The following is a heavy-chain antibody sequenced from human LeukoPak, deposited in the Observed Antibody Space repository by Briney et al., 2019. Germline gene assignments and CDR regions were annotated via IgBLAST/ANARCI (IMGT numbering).Heavy chain of an antibody. Sequence: SVKVSCKASGGTFSSYAISWVRQAPGQGLEWMGGIIPIFGTANYAQKFQGRVTITSDKSTSTAYMELSSLRSEDTAVYYCAREGIAATGSNDYWGQGTLVTVSS. D-gene: IGHD2-15*01. J-gene: IGHJ4*02. CDR3: AREGIAATGSNDY. CDR2: IIPIFGTA. CDR1: GGTFSSYA. V-gene: IGHV1-69*06.